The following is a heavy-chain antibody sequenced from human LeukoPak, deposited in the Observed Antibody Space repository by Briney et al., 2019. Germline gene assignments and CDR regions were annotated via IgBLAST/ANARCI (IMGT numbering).Heavy chain of an antibody. Sequence: PSETLSLTCTVSGGTISSSSYYWGWIRQPPGKGLEWIGSIYYSGSTYYNPSLKSRVTISVDTSKNQFSLKLSSVTAADTAVYYCARGPNFRIAADTWGQGTLVTVSS. CDR1: GGTISSSSYY. J-gene: IGHJ4*02. V-gene: IGHV4-39*07. CDR3: ARGPNFRIAADT. D-gene: IGHD6-13*01. CDR2: IYYSGST.